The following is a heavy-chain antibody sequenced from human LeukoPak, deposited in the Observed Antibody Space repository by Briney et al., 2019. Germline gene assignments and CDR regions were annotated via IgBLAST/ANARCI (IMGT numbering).Heavy chain of an antibody. CDR2: ISAYNGNT. CDR3: AREGYSSGWYVGYYYMDV. Sequence: ASVKVSCKASGYTFTSYGISWVRQAPGQGLEWMGWISAYNGNTNYAQKLQGRVTMTTDTSTSTAYMELRGLRSGDTAVYYCAREGYSSGWYVGYYYMDVWGKGTTVTVSS. V-gene: IGHV1-18*01. J-gene: IGHJ6*03. D-gene: IGHD6-19*01. CDR1: GYTFTSYG.